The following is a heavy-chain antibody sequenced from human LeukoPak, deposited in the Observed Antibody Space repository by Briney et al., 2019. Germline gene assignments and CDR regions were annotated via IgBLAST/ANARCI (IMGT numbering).Heavy chain of an antibody. D-gene: IGHD6-13*01. CDR3: ARDRGAAAGN. J-gene: IGHJ4*02. CDR2: IYRGGST. Sequence: GGSLRLSCAASGFTLSSYSMNWVRQAPGKGLEWVSVIYRGGSTYYADSVKGRFTMSRDNSKNTVYLQMDSLRAEDTAMYYCARDRGAAAGNWGQGTLVTVSS. V-gene: IGHV3-53*01. CDR1: GFTLSSYS.